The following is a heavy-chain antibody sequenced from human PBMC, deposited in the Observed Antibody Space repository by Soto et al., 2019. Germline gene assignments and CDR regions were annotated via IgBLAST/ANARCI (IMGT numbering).Heavy chain of an antibody. CDR3: ARAIVATMYDAFDI. D-gene: IGHD5-12*01. J-gene: IGHJ3*02. CDR2: INHSGST. Sequence: SETLSLTCAVYGGSFSGYYWSWIRQPPGKGLEWIGEINHSGSTNYNPSLKSRVTISVDTSKNQFSLKLSSVTAADTAVYYCARAIVATMYDAFDIWGQGTMVTVSS. V-gene: IGHV4-34*01. CDR1: GGSFSGYY.